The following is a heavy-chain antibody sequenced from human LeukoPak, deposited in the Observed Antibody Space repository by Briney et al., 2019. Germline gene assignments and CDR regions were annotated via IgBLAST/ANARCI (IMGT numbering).Heavy chain of an antibody. J-gene: IGHJ4*02. CDR3: ARDVGERDY. V-gene: IGHV3-23*01. Sequence: GGSLRLSCAASRFTFSNYWMNWVRQAPGKGLEWVSVISGSGGTTYYADSVKGRFTISRDSSKNTLYLQMNSLRAEDTAVYYCARDVGERDYWGQGTLVTVSS. CDR2: ISGSGGTT. CDR1: RFTFSNYW.